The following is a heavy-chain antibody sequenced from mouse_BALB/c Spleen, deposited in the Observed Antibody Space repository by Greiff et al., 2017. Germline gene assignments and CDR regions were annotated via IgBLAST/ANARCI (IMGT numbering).Heavy chain of an antibody. V-gene: IGHV5-12-2*01. CDR2: ISNGGGST. CDR1: GFTFSSYT. Sequence: EVKLEESGGGLVQPGGSLKLSCAASGFTFSSYTISWVRQTPEKRLEWVAYISNGGGSTYYPDTVKGRFTISRDNTKNTLYLQMSSLKSEDTAMYYCARHSTGTAWFAYWGQGTLVTVSA. CDR3: ARHSTGTAWFAY. D-gene: IGHD4-1*01. J-gene: IGHJ3*01.